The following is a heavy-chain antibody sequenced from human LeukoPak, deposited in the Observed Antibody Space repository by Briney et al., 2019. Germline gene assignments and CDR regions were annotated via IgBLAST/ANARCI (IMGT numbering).Heavy chain of an antibody. Sequence: GGSLRLSCAASGFTFSSYSMNWVRQAPGKGLEWVSSISSSSSYIYYADSVKGRFTISRDNAKNSLYLQMNSLRAEDTAVYYCARDVAARKAGFDYWGQGTLVTVSS. D-gene: IGHD6-6*01. J-gene: IGHJ4*02. CDR1: GFTFSSYS. V-gene: IGHV3-21*01. CDR2: ISSSSSYI. CDR3: ARDVAARKAGFDY.